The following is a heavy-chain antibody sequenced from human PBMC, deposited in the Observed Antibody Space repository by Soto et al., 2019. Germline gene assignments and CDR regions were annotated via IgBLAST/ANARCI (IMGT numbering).Heavy chain of an antibody. Sequence: SETLSHTCAVSGTSISNYYWNWIRQSPGKGLEWIGYIYYSGNSKYNPSLKSRVTIPLDTSKNQFSLKLSSVTAADTAVYYCARGPPFGYWGQGTLVTVSS. CDR2: IYYSGNS. D-gene: IGHD3-10*01. V-gene: IGHV4-59*12. CDR1: GTSISNYY. CDR3: ARGPPFGY. J-gene: IGHJ4*02.